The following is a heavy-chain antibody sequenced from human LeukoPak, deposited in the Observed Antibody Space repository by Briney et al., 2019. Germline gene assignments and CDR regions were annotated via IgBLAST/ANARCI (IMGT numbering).Heavy chain of an antibody. CDR3: ARVAYYYDSSGHLDY. D-gene: IGHD3-22*01. CDR2: INPNSGGT. J-gene: IGHJ4*02. CDR1: GYTFTGYY. V-gene: IGHV1-2*02. Sequence: ASVKVSCKASGYTFTGYYMHWVRQAPGQGLEWMGWINPNSGGTNYAQKFQGRVTITRDTSISTAYMELSRLRSDDTAVYYCARVAYYYDSSGHLDYWGQGTLVTVSS.